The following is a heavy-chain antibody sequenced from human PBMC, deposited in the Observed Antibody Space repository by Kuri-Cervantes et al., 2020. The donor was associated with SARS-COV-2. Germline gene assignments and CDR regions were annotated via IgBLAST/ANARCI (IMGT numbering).Heavy chain of an antibody. Sequence: GSLRLSCAVSGGSIRGSSYYWGWFRQSPGKRLQWIGNVYYSGRTYYDPSLKSRVTISVDTSRNQFSLRLSSLTAAGTAVYYCAKSGLGVSYYFDSWGHGTLVTVSS. D-gene: IGHD5/OR15-5a*01. CDR1: GGSIRGSSYY. CDR2: VYYSGRT. J-gene: IGHJ4*01. V-gene: IGHV4-39*01. CDR3: AKSGLGVSYYFDS.